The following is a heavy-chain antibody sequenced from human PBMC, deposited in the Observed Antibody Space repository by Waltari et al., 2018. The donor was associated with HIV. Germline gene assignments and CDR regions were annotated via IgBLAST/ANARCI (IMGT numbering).Heavy chain of an antibody. J-gene: IGHJ4*02. D-gene: IGHD3-22*01. Sequence: QVQLVQSGAEVKKPGASVKVSCKASGYTFTSYAMHWVRQAPGQRLEWMGWINAGNGNTKYSQKFQGRVTITRDTSASTAYMELSSLRSEDTAVYYCARIDSSGWKPYYFDYWGQGTLVTVSS. V-gene: IGHV1-3*01. CDR1: GYTFTSYA. CDR3: ARIDSSGWKPYYFDY. CDR2: INAGNGNT.